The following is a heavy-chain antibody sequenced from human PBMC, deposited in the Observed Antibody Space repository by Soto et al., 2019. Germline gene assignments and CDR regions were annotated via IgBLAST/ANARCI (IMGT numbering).Heavy chain of an antibody. CDR2: IYNSGST. D-gene: IGHD3-10*01. V-gene: IGHV4-31*03. CDR3: AREEVAYYGSGSYNWFDP. J-gene: IGHJ5*02. Sequence: QVQLQESGPGLVKPSQTLSLTCTVSGGSINSGVYYWSWIRQHPGKGLEWIGYIYNSGSTYYNPSLKSRITISVDTSKNQFSLKLSSVTVADTAVYYCAREEVAYYGSGSYNWFDPWGQGTLVTVSS. CDR1: GGSINSGVYY.